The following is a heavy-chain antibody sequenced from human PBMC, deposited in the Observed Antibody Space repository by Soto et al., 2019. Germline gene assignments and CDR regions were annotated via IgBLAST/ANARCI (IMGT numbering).Heavy chain of an antibody. V-gene: IGHV4-39*01. D-gene: IGHD2-8*01. CDR3: SCCKGAYYDLYYP. J-gene: IGHJ5*02. Sequence: SETLSLTCTVSGGSISSSSYYWGWIRQPPGKGLEWIGSIYYSGSTYYNPSLKSRVTISVDTSKNQFSLKLSSVTAADTAGYYCSCCKGAYYDLYYPCGQGTLV. CDR2: IYYSGST. CDR1: GGSISSSSYY.